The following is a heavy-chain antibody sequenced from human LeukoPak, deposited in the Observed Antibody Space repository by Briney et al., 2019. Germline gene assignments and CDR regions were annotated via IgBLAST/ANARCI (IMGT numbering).Heavy chain of an antibody. J-gene: IGHJ4*02. CDR2: IKQDGSEK. D-gene: IGHD6-13*01. V-gene: IGHV3-7*01. CDR1: GFSVSGYW. Sequence: GGSLRLSCAVSGFSVSGYWMTWVPQAPGKGLEWVASIKQDGSEKNYVDSVKGRFTISRDNAENSLFLQMNSLRVEDTAVYYCAREWQGGIAAAGTRIEGDYWGQGTLVAVSS. CDR3: AREWQGGIAAAGTRIEGDY.